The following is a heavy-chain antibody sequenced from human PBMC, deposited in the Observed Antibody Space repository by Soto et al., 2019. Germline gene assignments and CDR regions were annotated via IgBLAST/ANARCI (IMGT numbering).Heavy chain of an antibody. V-gene: IGHV3-53*02. Sequence: EVQLVETGGGWIQPGGSLRLSCAASGFTVSSSYMSWVRQAPGKGLEWVSLIYSGGSTYYADSVKGRCTISRDNSKNMLYLQINSLRDEDTAVYYCARDGYSSNWWGYWGQGTLVIVSS. J-gene: IGHJ4*02. D-gene: IGHD6-13*01. CDR2: IYSGGST. CDR1: GFTVSSSY. CDR3: ARDGYSSNWWGY.